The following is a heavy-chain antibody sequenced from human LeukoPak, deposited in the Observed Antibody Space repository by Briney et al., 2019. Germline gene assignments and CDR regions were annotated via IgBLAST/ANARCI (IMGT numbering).Heavy chain of an antibody. CDR3: AKDRGLVGATPSNFDF. V-gene: IGHV3-23*01. D-gene: IGHD1-26*01. Sequence: TGGSLRLSCAASGFTFSSYAMNWVRQAPGKGLKWVSGISGSGGSTYYADSVKGRFTISRDDSKKTVFQQMSSLRAEDTAVYYCAKDRGLVGATPSNFDFWGQGTLVTVSS. CDR1: GFTFSSYA. J-gene: IGHJ4*02. CDR2: ISGSGGST.